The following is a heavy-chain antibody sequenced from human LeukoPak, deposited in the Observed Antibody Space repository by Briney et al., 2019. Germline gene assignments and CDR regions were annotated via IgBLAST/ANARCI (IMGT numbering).Heavy chain of an antibody. V-gene: IGHV1-18*01. J-gene: IGHJ4*02. Sequence: GASVKVSCKASGYTFTRYDINWVRQAPGQGLEWMGWISAYNGNTNYAQKLQGRVTMTTDTSTSTAYMELRSLRSDDTAVYYCARSYGDSAPYYFDYWGQGTPVTVSS. CDR2: ISAYNGNT. CDR3: ARSYGDSAPYYFDY. CDR1: GYTFTRYD. D-gene: IGHD4-17*01.